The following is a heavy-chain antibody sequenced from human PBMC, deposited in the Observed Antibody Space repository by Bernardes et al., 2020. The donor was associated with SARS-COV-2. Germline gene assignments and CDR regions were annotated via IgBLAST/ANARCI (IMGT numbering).Heavy chain of an antibody. Sequence: GGSLRLSCAASGFTFSRYSLNWVRQAPGKGLEWVSYISGTGNTIHYADSVKGRFTISRDNDKNSLFLQMNSLRVEDTAVYYCARDDDIVVVVAASRAMDNWGQGTLVTVST. V-gene: IGHV3-48*01. CDR2: ISGTGNTI. CDR3: ARDDDIVVVVAASRAMDN. D-gene: IGHD2-15*01. CDR1: GFTFSRYS. J-gene: IGHJ4*02.